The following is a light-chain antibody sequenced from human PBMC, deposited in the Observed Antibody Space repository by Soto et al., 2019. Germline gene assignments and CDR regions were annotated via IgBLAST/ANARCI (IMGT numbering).Light chain of an antibody. CDR3: QQYGSSPYS. V-gene: IGKV3-20*01. CDR2: GAS. J-gene: IGKJ2*01. Sequence: EIVLTQSPGTLSLSPGGRATLSCRASQSVRNTYFAWYQQELGQAPRLLLYGASGRATGIPDRFSGSGSGTDFTLTISGLEPEDFAVSYRQQYGSSPYSFGRATKLEIK. CDR1: QSVRNTY.